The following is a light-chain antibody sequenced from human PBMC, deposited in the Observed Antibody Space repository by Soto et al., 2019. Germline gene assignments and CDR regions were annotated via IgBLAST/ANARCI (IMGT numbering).Light chain of an antibody. CDR3: QQTYSVPLT. Sequence: DIQITQSPSSLSSSVCERLTITCGTSQSIDTYLNWYQHRPGTAPKLLIYAASTLQSGVPPRFSGSGSGTDFTLTISSLLPEDFATYYCQQTYSVPLTFGGGTKVDIK. CDR2: AAS. V-gene: IGKV1-39*01. J-gene: IGKJ4*01. CDR1: QSIDTY.